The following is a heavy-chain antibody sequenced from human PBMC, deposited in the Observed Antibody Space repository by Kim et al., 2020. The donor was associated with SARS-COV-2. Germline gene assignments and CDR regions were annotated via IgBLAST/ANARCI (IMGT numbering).Heavy chain of an antibody. CDR2: IYPGDSDT. J-gene: IGHJ6*02. V-gene: IGHV5-51*01. CDR3: ARLGTTTDYYYYGMDV. Sequence: GESLKISCKGSGYSFSGYWIGWVRQMPGKGLEWMGIIYPGDSDTRYSPSFQGQVTISADKSISTAYLQWSSLKASDTAMYYCARLGTTTDYYYYGMDVWGQGTTVTVSS. D-gene: IGHD1-26*01. CDR1: GYSFSGYW.